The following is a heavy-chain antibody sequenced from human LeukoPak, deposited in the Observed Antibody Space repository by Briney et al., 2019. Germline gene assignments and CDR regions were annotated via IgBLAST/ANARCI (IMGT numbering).Heavy chain of an antibody. CDR3: AREWVARAFDI. V-gene: IGHV3-21*01. CDR2: ISSSSSYI. D-gene: IGHD1-26*01. Sequence: GGSLRLSCVASGFTFDTYWMNWVRQAPGKGLEWVSSISSSSSYIYYADSVKGRFTISRDNAKNSLYLQMNSLRAEDTAVYYCAREWVARAFDIWGQGTMVTVSS. CDR1: GFTFDTYW. J-gene: IGHJ3*02.